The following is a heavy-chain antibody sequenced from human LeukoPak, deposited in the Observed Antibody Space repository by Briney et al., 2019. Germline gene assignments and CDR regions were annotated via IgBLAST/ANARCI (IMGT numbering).Heavy chain of an antibody. CDR2: ISAYNGNT. CDR1: GYTFTNYG. J-gene: IGHJ4*02. Sequence: ASVKASCKASGYTFTNYGISWVRQAPGQGLECMGWISAYNGNTNYAQRFQGRVTMTTDTSTSTAYMELRSLRSDDTAVYYCAGVRDYGGIGEDYWGQGTLVTVSS. D-gene: IGHD3-16*01. V-gene: IGHV1-18*01. CDR3: AGVRDYGGIGEDY.